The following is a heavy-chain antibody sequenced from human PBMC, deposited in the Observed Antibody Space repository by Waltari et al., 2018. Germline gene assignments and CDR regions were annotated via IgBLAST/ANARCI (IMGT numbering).Heavy chain of an antibody. CDR2: TYYRSKWYN. CDR1: GASDSSHTAA. J-gene: IGHJ4*02. V-gene: IGHV6-1*01. Sequence: QVQLQQSGPGLVKPSQTLSLTCVISGASDSSHTAAWTWIRQSPSRGLEWLGRTYYRSKWYNDYAVSVKSRITINPDTSKNQFSLQLNSVTPEDTAVYYCARDEDSSSPFFDYWGQGTLVTVSS. CDR3: ARDEDSSSPFFDY. D-gene: IGHD6-6*01.